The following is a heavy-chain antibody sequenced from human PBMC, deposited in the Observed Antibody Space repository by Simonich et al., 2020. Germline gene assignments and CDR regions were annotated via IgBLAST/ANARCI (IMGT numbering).Heavy chain of an antibody. CDR1: GYTFTGYY. V-gene: IGHV1-2*02. D-gene: IGHD7-27*01. CDR3: ARSAGSTGDFDY. Sequence: QVQLVQSGAEVKKPGASVKVSCKASGYTFTGYYMHWGRQAPGQGLEWMGWINPNSGGTNYAQKVQGRVTMTRDTSISTAYMELSRLRSDDTAVYYCARSAGSTGDFDYWGQGTLVTVSS. J-gene: IGHJ4*02. CDR2: INPNSGGT.